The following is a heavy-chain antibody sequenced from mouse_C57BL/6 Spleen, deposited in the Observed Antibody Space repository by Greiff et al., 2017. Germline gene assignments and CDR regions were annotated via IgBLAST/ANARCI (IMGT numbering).Heavy chain of an antibody. CDR1: GFTFSSYG. CDR2: ISSGGSYT. D-gene: IGHD2-4*01. V-gene: IGHV5-6*01. J-gene: IGHJ1*03. CDR3: ARPVYDYDVWYFDV. Sequence: EVKLMESGGDLVKPGGSLKLSCAASGFTFSSYGMSWVRQTPDKRLEWVATISSGGSYTYYPDRVKGRFTISRDNAKNTLYLQMSSLKSEDTAMYYCARPVYDYDVWYFDVWGTGTTVTVSS.